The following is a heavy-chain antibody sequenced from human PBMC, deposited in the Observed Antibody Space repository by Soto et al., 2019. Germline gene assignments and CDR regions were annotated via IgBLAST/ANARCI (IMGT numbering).Heavy chain of an antibody. CDR3: VGDASSGYRGWWDP. Sequence: QVQLVQSGVEVKKPGASVKVSCKASGYTFTSYGISWVRQAPGQGLEWMGLLIPYNGDTIYAQKFQGRVILTTDTATSTAYMELGSLRSDDTAVYYCVGDASSGYRGWWDPWGQGTLVTVSS. J-gene: IGHJ5*02. V-gene: IGHV1-18*01. CDR2: LIPYNGDT. D-gene: IGHD5-18*01. CDR1: GYTFTSYG.